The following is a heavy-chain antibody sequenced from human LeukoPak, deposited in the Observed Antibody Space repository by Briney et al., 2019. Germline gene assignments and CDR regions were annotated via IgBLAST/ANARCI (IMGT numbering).Heavy chain of an antibody. Sequence: GGSLRLSCAASGFTFSSYWMSWVRQAPGKGLEWVANIKQDGSEKYYVDSVKGGFTISRDNAKNSLCLQMNSLRAEDTAVYYCARKTVRGAFDIWGQGTMVTVSS. D-gene: IGHD4-11*01. J-gene: IGHJ3*02. CDR1: GFTFSSYW. CDR2: IKQDGSEK. CDR3: ARKTVRGAFDI. V-gene: IGHV3-7*01.